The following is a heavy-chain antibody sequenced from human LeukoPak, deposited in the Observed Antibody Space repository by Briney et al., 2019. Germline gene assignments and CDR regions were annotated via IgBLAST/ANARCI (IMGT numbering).Heavy chain of an antibody. CDR3: ARDSSGWFDP. J-gene: IGHJ5*02. CDR2: IWYDGSNK. Sequence: GRSLRLSCAAYGFTFSSYGMHWVRQAPGKGLEWVAVIWYDGSNKYYADSVKGRFTISRDNSKNTLYLQMNSLRAEDTAVYYCARDSSGWFDPWGQGTLVTVSS. V-gene: IGHV3-33*01. D-gene: IGHD3-22*01. CDR1: GFTFSSYG.